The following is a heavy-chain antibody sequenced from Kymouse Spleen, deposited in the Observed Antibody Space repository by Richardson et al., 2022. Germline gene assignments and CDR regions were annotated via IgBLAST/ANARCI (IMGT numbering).Heavy chain of an antibody. V-gene: IGHV4-59*01. Sequence: QVQLQESGPGLVKPSETLSLTCTVSGGSISSYYWSWIRQPPGKGLEWIGYIYYSGSTNYNPSLKSRVTISVDTSKNQFSLKLSSVTAADTAVYYCARDEV*LELQVFDYWGQGTLVTVSS. D-gene: IGHD1-7*01. J-gene: IGHJ4*02. CDR2: IYYSGST. CDR3: ARDEV*LELQVFDY. CDR1: GGSISSYY.